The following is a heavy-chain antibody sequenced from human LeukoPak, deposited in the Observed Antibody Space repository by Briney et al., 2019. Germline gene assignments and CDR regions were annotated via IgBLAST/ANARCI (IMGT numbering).Heavy chain of an antibody. V-gene: IGHV5-51*01. CDR1: GYSFTSYW. D-gene: IGHD3-3*01. Sequence: GEPLKISCKGSGYSFTSYWIVWVRQMPGKGLEWMGIIYPGGSDTRYSPSFQGQVTISADKSISTAYLQWSSLKASDTAMYYCARHESDFWSGYPDYWGQGTLVTVSS. J-gene: IGHJ4*02. CDR3: ARHESDFWSGYPDY. CDR2: IYPGGSDT.